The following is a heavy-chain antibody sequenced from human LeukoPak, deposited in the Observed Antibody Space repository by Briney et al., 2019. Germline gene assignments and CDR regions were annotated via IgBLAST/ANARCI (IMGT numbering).Heavy chain of an antibody. J-gene: IGHJ4*02. CDR3: ARLVCGGGSCPAEFDY. Sequence: SETLSLTCIVSGGSISSGGHYWGWIRQPPGKGLEWIGSIYYSGSTYYNPTLNSRVTMFIDMSKNHFSLKMSSVTATDTAVYYCARLVCGGGSCPAEFDYWGQGTLVTVSS. CDR1: GGSISSGGHY. V-gene: IGHV4-39*02. D-gene: IGHD2-15*01. CDR2: IYYSGST.